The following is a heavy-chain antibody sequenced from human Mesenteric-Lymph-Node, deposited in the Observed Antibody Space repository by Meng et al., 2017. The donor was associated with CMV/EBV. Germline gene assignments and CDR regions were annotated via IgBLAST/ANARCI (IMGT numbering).Heavy chain of an antibody. Sequence: GGSLRLSCAASGFTFSSYEMNWVRQAPGKGLEWVSYISNSDGTTYYADSVKGRFTISRDNANNSLYLQMNSLRAEDTAVYYCARSRGGLSVTVFGVALDYWGQGTLVTVSS. CDR1: GFTFSSYE. CDR3: ARSRGGLSVTVFGVALDY. D-gene: IGHD3-3*01. V-gene: IGHV3-48*03. CDR2: ISNSDGTT. J-gene: IGHJ4*02.